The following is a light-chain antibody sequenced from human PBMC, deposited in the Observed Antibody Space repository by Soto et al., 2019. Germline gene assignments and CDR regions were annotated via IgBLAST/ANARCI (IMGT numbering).Light chain of an antibody. CDR1: QSISSW. V-gene: IGKV1-5*01. J-gene: IGKJ1*01. Sequence: DIQMTQSPSTLSASVGDRVTITCRASQSISSWLAWYQQKPGKAPKLLIYDVSSLESGVPSRFSGSGSGTEFTLINSSLQPADFASYYCQQYNTFCTFGQGTKVEIK. CDR2: DVS. CDR3: QQYNTFCT.